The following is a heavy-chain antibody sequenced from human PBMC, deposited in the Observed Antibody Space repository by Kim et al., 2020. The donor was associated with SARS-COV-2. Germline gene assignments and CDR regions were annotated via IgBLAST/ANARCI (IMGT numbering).Heavy chain of an antibody. D-gene: IGHD2-21*02. Sequence: KSRVTISVDTTKNQFSLKLGSVTAADTAVYYCARTDTYCGGDCYVGYFDYWGQGTLVTVSS. J-gene: IGHJ4*02. CDR3: ARTDTYCGGDCYVGYFDY. V-gene: IGHV4-39*01.